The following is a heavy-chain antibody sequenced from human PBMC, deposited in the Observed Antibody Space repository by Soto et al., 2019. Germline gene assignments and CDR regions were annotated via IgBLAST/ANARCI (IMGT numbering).Heavy chain of an antibody. J-gene: IGHJ5*02. V-gene: IGHV1-69*13. D-gene: IGHD2-2*01. CDR1: GGTFSSYA. CDR3: ARDPQDIVLVPAATMEPYNWFDP. CDR2: IIPIFGTA. Sequence: SVKVSCKASGGTFSSYAISWVRQAPGQGLEWMGGIIPIFGTANYAQKFQGRVTITADESTSTAYMELSSLRSEDTAVYYCARDPQDIVLVPAATMEPYNWFDPWGQGTLVTVSS.